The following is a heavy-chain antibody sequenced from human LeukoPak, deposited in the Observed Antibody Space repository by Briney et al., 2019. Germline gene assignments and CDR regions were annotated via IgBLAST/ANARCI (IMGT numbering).Heavy chain of an antibody. Sequence: SETLSLTCTVSGGSISSYYWSWIRQPPGKGLEWIGYIYYSGSTNYNPSLKSRVTISVDTSKNQFSLKLSSVTAADTAVYYCARHEQQLGNYYYYYGMDVWGQGTTVTVSS. CDR1: GGSISSYY. D-gene: IGHD6-13*01. J-gene: IGHJ6*02. V-gene: IGHV4-59*08. CDR3: ARHEQQLGNYYYYYGMDV. CDR2: IYYSGST.